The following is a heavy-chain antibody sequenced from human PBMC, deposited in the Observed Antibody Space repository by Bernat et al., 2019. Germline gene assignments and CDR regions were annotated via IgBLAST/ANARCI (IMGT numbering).Heavy chain of an antibody. CDR1: GDSISGSNYF. CDR3: ARPSSYGSYHH. V-gene: IGHV4-39*01. J-gene: IGHJ4*02. CDR2: VYYSGST. Sequence: QLQLQESGPGLVKPSETLSLTCTVSGDSISGSNYFWGWIRQPPGKGLEWFGSVYYSGSTYYNPSLKSRLTISVDTSKNQFSLKLSSVTAADAAVYYCARPSSYGSYHHWGQGTLVTVSS. D-gene: IGHD1-26*01.